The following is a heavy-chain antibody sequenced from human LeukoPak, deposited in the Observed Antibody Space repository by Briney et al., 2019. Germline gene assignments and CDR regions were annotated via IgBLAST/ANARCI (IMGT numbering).Heavy chain of an antibody. V-gene: IGHV1-2*02. CDR3: ARDSYGGNWSLGY. D-gene: IGHD4-23*01. Sequence: ASVKLSCKASGFTCTGYYIHWVRQAPGQGLEWMGCVNPNSGGTNYAQMFQGRVTMTRDTSINTAYMELSGVRSDDTAVYYCARDSYGGNWSLGYWGQGTLVTVSS. CDR1: GFTCTGYY. J-gene: IGHJ4*02. CDR2: VNPNSGGT.